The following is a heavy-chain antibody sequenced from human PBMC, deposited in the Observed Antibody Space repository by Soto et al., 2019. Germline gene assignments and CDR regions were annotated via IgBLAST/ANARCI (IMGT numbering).Heavy chain of an antibody. CDR2: VPTSGGT. CDR3: VRGLSSPTDAGV. V-gene: IGHV4-39*01. J-gene: IGHJ4*02. D-gene: IGHD3-10*01. Sequence: QLQLQESGPGLVKPSETLSLTCTVSGASVTRKNMYWVWIRQSPGRGLEWIGSVPTSGGTDYNPPLKIRVSISVDTSMNEFSLDLSSVTAADSAVYYCVRGLSSPTDAGVWGQGALVTVSS. CDR1: GASVTRKNMY.